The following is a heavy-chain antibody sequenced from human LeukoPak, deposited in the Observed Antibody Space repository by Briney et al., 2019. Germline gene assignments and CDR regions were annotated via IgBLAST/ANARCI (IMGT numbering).Heavy chain of an antibody. D-gene: IGHD5-18*01. CDR1: GFTFSSYS. V-gene: IGHV3-21*01. Sequence: GGSLRLSCAASGFTFSSYSMNWVRQAPGKGLEWVSSISSSSSYIYYADSVKGRFTISRDNAKNSLYLQMNSLRAEDTAVYYCARAGGYSYGDDAFDIWGQGTMVTVSS. J-gene: IGHJ3*02. CDR3: ARAGGYSYGDDAFDI. CDR2: ISSSSSYI.